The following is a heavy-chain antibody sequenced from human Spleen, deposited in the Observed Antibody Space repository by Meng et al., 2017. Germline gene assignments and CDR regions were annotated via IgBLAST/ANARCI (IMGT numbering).Heavy chain of an antibody. D-gene: IGHD3-3*01. CDR1: GYSITGSYN. Sequence: SETLSLTCAVSGYSITGSYNWGWIRQSPGKGLEWIGSIYYSGSTYYNPSLKSRVTISIDTSKNQFSLKLSSVTAADTAIYYCARDDSDGYYSFEYWGQGTLVTVSS. CDR3: ARDDSDGYYSFEY. V-gene: IGHV4-38-2*02. J-gene: IGHJ4*02. CDR2: IYYSGST.